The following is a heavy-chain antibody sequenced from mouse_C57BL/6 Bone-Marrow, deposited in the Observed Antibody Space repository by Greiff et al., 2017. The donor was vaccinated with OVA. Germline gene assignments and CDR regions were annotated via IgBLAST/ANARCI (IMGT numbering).Heavy chain of an antibody. Sequence: QVHLQQPGAALVMPGTSVKLSCKASGYTFTSYWMHWVKQRPGQGLEWIGVIDPSDSYTNYNQKFKGKATLTVDKSSSTAYLQLSSLTSEDSAVYYCARRRGPWFAYWGQGTLVTVSA. CDR2: IDPSDSYT. CDR3: ARRRGPWFAY. J-gene: IGHJ3*01. V-gene: IGHV1-59*01. CDR1: GYTFTSYW.